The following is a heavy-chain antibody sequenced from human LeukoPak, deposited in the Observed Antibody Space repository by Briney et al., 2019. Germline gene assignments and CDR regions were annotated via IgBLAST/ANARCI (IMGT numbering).Heavy chain of an antibody. Sequence: GASVKVSCKASGYTFTSYYMHWVRQAPGQGLEWMGIINPSGGSTSYAQKFQGRVTMTRDTSTNTVYMELSSLRSEDTAVYYCARTPIAAADPIWGYYFDFWGQGTLVTVSS. D-gene: IGHD6-13*01. CDR3: ARTPIAAADPIWGYYFDF. CDR1: GYTFTSYY. V-gene: IGHV1-46*01. J-gene: IGHJ4*02. CDR2: INPSGGST.